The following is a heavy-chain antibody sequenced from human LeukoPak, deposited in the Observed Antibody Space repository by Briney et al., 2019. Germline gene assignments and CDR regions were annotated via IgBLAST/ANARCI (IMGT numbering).Heavy chain of an antibody. CDR2: TYYTGAT. Sequence: SETLSLTCTVSGGSISSYYWSWIPQPPGKGVEWIGDTYYTGATYYNPSLKSRPTISLDTPKNQASLRLSSVTAADAAVYYCARAGYSYGTGYDFDYWGEGALVTVSS. D-gene: IGHD5-18*01. V-gene: IGHV4-59*01. CDR1: GGSISSYY. J-gene: IGHJ4*02. CDR3: ARAGYSYGTGYDFDY.